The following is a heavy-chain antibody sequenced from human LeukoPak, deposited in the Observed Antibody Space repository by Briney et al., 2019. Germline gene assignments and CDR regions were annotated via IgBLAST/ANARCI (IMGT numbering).Heavy chain of an antibody. J-gene: IGHJ3*02. Sequence: GGSLRLSCAVSGFTFTNAWMSRVRRAPGRGLEWVGRIKSNSVGGTTDYAAPLKGRFTISRDDSKNTLYLQMNSLKTEDTAVYYCATDSLKRITWGVNDAFDIWGQGTMVTVSS. V-gene: IGHV3-15*01. CDR1: GFTFTNAW. CDR2: IKSNSVGGTT. D-gene: IGHD3-10*01. CDR3: ATDSLKRITWGVNDAFDI.